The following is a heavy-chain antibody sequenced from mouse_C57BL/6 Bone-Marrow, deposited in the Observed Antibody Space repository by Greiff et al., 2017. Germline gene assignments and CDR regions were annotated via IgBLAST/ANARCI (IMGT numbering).Heavy chain of an antibody. J-gene: IGHJ2*01. D-gene: IGHD2-12*01. Sequence: DVHLVESGGGLVKPGGSLKLSCAASGFTFSSYAMSWVRQTPEKRLEWVATISDGGSYTYYPDNVKGRFTISRDNAKNNLYLQMSHLKSEDTAMYYCARDKGGLLYPFDYWGQGTTLTVSS. V-gene: IGHV5-4*01. CDR2: ISDGGSYT. CDR3: ARDKGGLLYPFDY. CDR1: GFTFSSYA.